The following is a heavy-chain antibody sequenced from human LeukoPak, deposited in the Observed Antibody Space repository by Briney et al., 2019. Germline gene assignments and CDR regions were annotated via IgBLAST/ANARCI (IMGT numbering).Heavy chain of an antibody. CDR2: IIPILGIA. Sequence: SVKVSCKASGGTFSSYAISWVRQAPGQGLEWMGRIIPILGIANYAQKFQGRVTITADKSTSTAYMELSSLRSEDTAVYYCAMSRDYGAYDNWFDPWGQGTLVAVSS. CDR3: AMSRDYGAYDNWFDP. V-gene: IGHV1-69*04. D-gene: IGHD4-17*01. J-gene: IGHJ5*02. CDR1: GGTFSSYA.